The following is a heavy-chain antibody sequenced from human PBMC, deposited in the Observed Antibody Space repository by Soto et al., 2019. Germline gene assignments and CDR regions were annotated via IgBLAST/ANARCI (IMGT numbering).Heavy chain of an antibody. CDR3: AKGGGYDPKLFDY. J-gene: IGHJ4*02. D-gene: IGHD5-12*01. V-gene: IGHV3-23*01. CDR2: ISGSGGST. CDR1: GFTFSSYA. Sequence: EVQLLESGGGLVQPGGSLRLSCAASGFTFSSYAMSWVRQAPGKGLEWVSAISGSGGSTYYADSVKGRFTIFRDNSKNTLYLQMNSLRAEDTAVYYCAKGGGYDPKLFDYWGQGTLVTVSS.